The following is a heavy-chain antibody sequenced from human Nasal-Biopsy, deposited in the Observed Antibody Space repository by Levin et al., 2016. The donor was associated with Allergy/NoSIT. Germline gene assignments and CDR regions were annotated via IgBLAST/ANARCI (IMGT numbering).Heavy chain of an antibody. Sequence: SETLSLTCSVSGGSISSITSNSYSWGWIRQPPGKGLEWIGSVSQSGNTYYRPSLRSRVTISVDTSNQFSLELTSVTAADTAVYYCARHRHDFELVPPANWFDPWGRGTLVIVSS. CDR1: GGSISSITSNSYS. CDR2: VSQSGNT. J-gene: IGHJ5*02. CDR3: ARHRHDFELVPPANWFDP. D-gene: IGHD2-2*01. V-gene: IGHV4-39*01.